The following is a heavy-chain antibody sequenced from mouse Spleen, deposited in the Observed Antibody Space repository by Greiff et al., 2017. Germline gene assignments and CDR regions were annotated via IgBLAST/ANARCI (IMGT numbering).Heavy chain of an antibody. D-gene: IGHD2-1*01. V-gene: IGHV1-55*01. J-gene: IGHJ2*01. CDR2: IYPGSGST. CDR1: GYTFTSYW. CDR3: ARKGLLDYDGRRTYYFDY. Sequence: QGQRQQPGAELVKPGASVKMSCKASGYTFTSYWITWVKQRPGQGLEWIGDIYPGSGSTNYNEKFKSKATLTVDTSSSTAYMQLSSLTSEDSAVYYCARKGLLDYDGRRTYYFDYWGQGTTLTVSS.